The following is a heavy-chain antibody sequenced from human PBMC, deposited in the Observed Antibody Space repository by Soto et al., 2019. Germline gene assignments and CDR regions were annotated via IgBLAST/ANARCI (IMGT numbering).Heavy chain of an antibody. J-gene: IGHJ5*02. CDR2: IYSGGST. CDR1: GFTVSSNY. Sequence: PGGSLRLSCAASGFTVSSNYMSWVRQAPGKGLEWVSVIYSGGSTYYADSVKGRFTISRHNSKNTLYLQMNSLRAEDTAVYYCARDCLYCSSTSCYGWFDPWGQGTLVTVSS. CDR3: ARDCLYCSSTSCYGWFDP. V-gene: IGHV3-53*04. D-gene: IGHD2-2*01.